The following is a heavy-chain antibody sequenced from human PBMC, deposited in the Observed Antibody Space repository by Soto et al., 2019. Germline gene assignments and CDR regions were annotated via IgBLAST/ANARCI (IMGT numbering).Heavy chain of an antibody. CDR3: ARSPRSSPYFDY. V-gene: IGHV5-51*01. CDR1: GYTFSNFW. J-gene: IGHJ4*02. D-gene: IGHD6-13*01. CDR2: IYPGDHET. Sequence: GESLKISCQSSGYTFSNFWIGWVRQLPGKGLEWMGIIYPGDHETRYSPSFHGKVTISADRSSNTAYLQWNSLEASDTAFYFCARSPRSSPYFDYWGQGALVTVSS.